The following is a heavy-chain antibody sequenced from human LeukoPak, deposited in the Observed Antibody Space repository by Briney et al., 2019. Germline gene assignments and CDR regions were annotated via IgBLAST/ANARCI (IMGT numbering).Heavy chain of an antibody. D-gene: IGHD3-9*01. V-gene: IGHV5-51*01. J-gene: IGHJ4*02. CDR2: IYPGDSDT. CDR3: ARHPNHYDILTGYPPFIDY. CDR1: GYSFTSYW. Sequence: GESLKISCKGSGYSFTSYWIGWVRQMPGKGLGWMGIIYPGDSDTRYSPSFQGQVTISADKSISTAYLQWSSLKASDTAMYYCARHPNHYDILTGYPPFIDYWGQGTLVTVSS.